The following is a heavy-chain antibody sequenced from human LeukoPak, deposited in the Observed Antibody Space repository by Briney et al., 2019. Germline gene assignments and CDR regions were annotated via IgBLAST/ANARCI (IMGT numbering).Heavy chain of an antibody. J-gene: IGHJ6*02. CDR3: ARGPYSSSWYLYYYGMDV. CDR1: GGSFSGYY. V-gene: IGHV4-34*01. D-gene: IGHD6-13*01. Sequence: PSETLSLTCAVYGGSFSGYYRRWIRQPPGKGLEWIGEINHSGSTNYNPSLKSRVTISVDTSKNQFSLKLSSVTAADTAVYYCARGPYSSSWYLYYYGMDVWGQGTTVTVSS. CDR2: INHSGST.